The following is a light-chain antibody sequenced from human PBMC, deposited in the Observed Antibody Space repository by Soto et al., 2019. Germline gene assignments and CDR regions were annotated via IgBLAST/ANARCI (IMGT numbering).Light chain of an antibody. CDR2: GAS. V-gene: IGKV3-15*01. Sequence: MVLTQSPGKLPSSPGERSTLYCRVSQSVSSYLAWYQQKPGQAPRLLMYGASNRATAIPARFSGSGSGTEFTLKITSLQAEDIAVYYCQQYDTWHVWALGTGPQVDLK. J-gene: IGKJ1*01. CDR1: QSVSSY. CDR3: QQYDTWHVWA.